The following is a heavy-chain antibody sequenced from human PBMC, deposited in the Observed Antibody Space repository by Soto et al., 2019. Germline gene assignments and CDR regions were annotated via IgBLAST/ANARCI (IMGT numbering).Heavy chain of an antibody. V-gene: IGHV4-34*01. CDR1: GGSFSGYY. Sequence: PSETLSLTCAVYGGSFSGYYWSWIRQPPGKGLEWIGEINHSGSTNYNPSLKSRVTISVDTSKNQFSLKLSSVTAADTAVYYCARGGMVKGSGRPGLYYYYYYGMDVWGQGTTVTVSS. CDR2: INHSGST. J-gene: IGHJ6*01. CDR3: ARGGMVKGSGRPGLYYYYYYGMDV. D-gene: IGHD3-10*01.